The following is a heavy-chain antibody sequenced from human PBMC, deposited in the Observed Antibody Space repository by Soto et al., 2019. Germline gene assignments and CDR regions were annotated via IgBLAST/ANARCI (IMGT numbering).Heavy chain of an antibody. CDR2: INTDGSST. D-gene: IGHD2-2*03. Sequence: GGSVRLSCVASGFTFSNYWMHWVRQAPGKGLVWVSRINTDGSSTTYADSVRGRFTVSRDDAKNTLYLQMHSLRAEDMALYYCASSLIGRRDLDPIRSYYAIDVWGPGNTVTGSS. V-gene: IGHV3-74*01. CDR1: GFTFSNYW. J-gene: IGHJ6*02. CDR3: ASSLIGRRDLDPIRSYYAIDV.